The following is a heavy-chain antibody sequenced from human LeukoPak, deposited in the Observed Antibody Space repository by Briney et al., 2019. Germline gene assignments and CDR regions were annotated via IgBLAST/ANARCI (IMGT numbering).Heavy chain of an antibody. Sequence: ASVKVSCKASGYTFTGYYMHWVRQAPGQGLEWMGWINPNSGGTNYAQKFRGRVTMTRDTSISTAYMELSRLRSDDTAVYYCARTRGYLTTYGMDVWGQGTTVTVSS. CDR3: ARTRGYLTTYGMDV. CDR1: GYTFTGYY. D-gene: IGHD1/OR15-1a*01. J-gene: IGHJ6*02. CDR2: INPNSGGT. V-gene: IGHV1-2*02.